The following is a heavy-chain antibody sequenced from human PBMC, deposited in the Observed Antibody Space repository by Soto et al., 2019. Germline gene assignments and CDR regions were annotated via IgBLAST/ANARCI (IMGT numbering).Heavy chain of an antibody. V-gene: IGHV5-10-1*01. CDR3: ARQEGYTAMATRGIDY. CDR2: IDPSDSYT. CDR1: GYSFTSYW. Sequence: ESLKISCKGSGYSFTSYWISWVRQMPRKGLEWMGRIDPSDSYTNYSPSFQGHVTISADKSISTAYLQWSSLKASDTAMYYCARQEGYTAMATRGIDYWGQGTLVTVSS. D-gene: IGHD5-18*01. J-gene: IGHJ4*02.